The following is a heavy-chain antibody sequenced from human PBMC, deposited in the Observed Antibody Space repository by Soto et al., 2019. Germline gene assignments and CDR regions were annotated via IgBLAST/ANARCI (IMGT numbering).Heavy chain of an antibody. D-gene: IGHD3-10*01. CDR2: IYNDGTYS. CDR3: TRGPRPISTGTGAY. J-gene: IGHJ4*02. V-gene: IGHV3-74*01. CDR1: GFIFKMYW. Sequence: AVGSLRLSCAASGFIFKMYWMHWVRQSPGKGLVWISRIYNDGTYSDYADSVRGRFTISRDNVNDTLYLQMNNLRAEDSGLYYCTRGPRPISTGTGAYWGRGTQVTVSS.